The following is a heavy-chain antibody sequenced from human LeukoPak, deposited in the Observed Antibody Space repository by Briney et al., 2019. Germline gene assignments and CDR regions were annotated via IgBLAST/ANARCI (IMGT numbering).Heavy chain of an antibody. CDR3: ARCGGDCQKYDAFDI. CDR1: GYSFTSYW. CDR2: IYPGDSDT. D-gene: IGHD2-21*02. V-gene: IGHV5-51*01. Sequence: GESLKISCKGSGYSFTSYWIGWVRQMPGKGLEWMGIIYPGDSDTRYSPSFQGQVTISADKSISTAYLQWSSLKASDTAMYYCARCGGDCQKYDAFDIWGQGTMVTVSP. J-gene: IGHJ3*02.